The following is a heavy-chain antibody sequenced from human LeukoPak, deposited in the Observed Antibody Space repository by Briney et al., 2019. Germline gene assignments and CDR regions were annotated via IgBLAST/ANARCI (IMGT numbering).Heavy chain of an antibody. Sequence: PSGTLSLTCAVSGGSISSSTSKWWSWVRQPPGKGLEWIGEVYYSGGSNYNPSLKTRVTISVDTSKDQFSLKMTSVTAADTAVYYCATFGALTTTYTFDIWGQGIMVTVSS. V-gene: IGHV4-4*02. D-gene: IGHD3-16*01. CDR2: VYYSGGS. J-gene: IGHJ3*02. CDR3: ATFGALTTTYTFDI. CDR1: GGSISSSTSKW.